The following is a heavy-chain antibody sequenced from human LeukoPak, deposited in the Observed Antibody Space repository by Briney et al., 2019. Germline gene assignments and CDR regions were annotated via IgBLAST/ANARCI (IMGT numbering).Heavy chain of an antibody. CDR2: IYTSGST. CDR3: ARSSVVAGSPFDY. J-gene: IGHJ4*02. D-gene: IGHD6-19*01. Sequence: SETLSLTCTVSGGSISSGSYYWSWIRQPAGKGLEWIGRIYTSGSTNYNPSLKSRVTISVDTSKNQFSLKLSSVTAADTAVYYCARSSVVAGSPFDYWGQGTLVTVSS. V-gene: IGHV4-61*02. CDR1: GGSISSGSYY.